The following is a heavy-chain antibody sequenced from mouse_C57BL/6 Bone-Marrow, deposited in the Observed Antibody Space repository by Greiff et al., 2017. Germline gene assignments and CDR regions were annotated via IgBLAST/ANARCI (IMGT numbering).Heavy chain of an antibody. CDR1: GYTFTSYG. CDR3: ARYHYYGSSFDY. J-gene: IGHJ2*01. CDR2: IYPRSGNT. D-gene: IGHD1-1*01. Sequence: QVQLQQSGAELARPGASVKLSCKASGYTFTSYGISWVKQSTGQGLEWIGEIYPRSGNTYYNEKFKGKATLTADKSSSTAYMELRSLTSEDSAVYVCARYHYYGSSFDYWGQGTTLTVSS. V-gene: IGHV1-81*01.